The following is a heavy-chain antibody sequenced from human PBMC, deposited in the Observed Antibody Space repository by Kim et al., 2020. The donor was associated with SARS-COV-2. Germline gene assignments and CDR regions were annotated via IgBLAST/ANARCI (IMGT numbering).Heavy chain of an antibody. CDR2: ISNSGDVS. J-gene: IGHJ6*02. V-gene: IGHV3-48*02. D-gene: IGHD6-13*01. CDR1: GFTFSTYS. Sequence: RGSLRRSCTASGFTFSTYSMNWVRQAPGKGLQWVAYISNSGDVSHYADAVKGRFTFSRDNAETSLYLQMNSLRDEDTAVYYCARDYSPDYDNYGMEVWGHGTTVTVS. CDR3: ARDYSPDYDNYGMEV.